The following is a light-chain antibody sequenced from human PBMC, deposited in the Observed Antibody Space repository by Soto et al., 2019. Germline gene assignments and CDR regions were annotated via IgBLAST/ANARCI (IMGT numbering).Light chain of an antibody. CDR3: ASFRSGTILV. Sequence: QSALTQPASVSGSPGQSVTISCTGPRSDIGDSNFISWYQHSPGKAPRLLIYEVNNRPSGVSRRFSGSKAGNTASLTISGLLDDDEAVYFCASFRSGTILVFGSGTKLTVL. CDR1: RSDIGDSNF. V-gene: IGLV2-14*01. CDR2: EVN. J-gene: IGLJ2*01.